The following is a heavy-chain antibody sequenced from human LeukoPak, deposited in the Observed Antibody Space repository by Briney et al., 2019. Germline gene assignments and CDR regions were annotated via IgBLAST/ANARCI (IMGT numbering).Heavy chain of an antibody. CDR2: ISAYNGNT. CDR3: ARAYTGYSTSVDY. Sequence: GASVKVSCKASGYTFTSYGISWVRQAPGQGLEWMGWISAYNGNTNYAQKFQGRVTMTRNTSISTAYMELSSLRSEDTAVYYCARAYTGYSTSVDYWGQGTLVTVSS. CDR1: GYTFTSYG. V-gene: IGHV1-18*01. D-gene: IGHD6-13*01. J-gene: IGHJ4*02.